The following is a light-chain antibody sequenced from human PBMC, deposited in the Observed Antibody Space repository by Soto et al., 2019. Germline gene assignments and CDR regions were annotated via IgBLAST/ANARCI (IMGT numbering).Light chain of an antibody. CDR2: AAS. V-gene: IGKV1-9*01. J-gene: IGKJ1*01. CDR3: QQLNTYPPWT. Sequence: DIQMTQSPSSLSASVGDRITITCRASQSISRYLNWYQHKPGKAPKLLINAASSLERGVPSRFSGSGSGTDFTLTISSLQPEDSATYYCQQLNTYPPWTFGQGTKVDNK. CDR1: QSISRY.